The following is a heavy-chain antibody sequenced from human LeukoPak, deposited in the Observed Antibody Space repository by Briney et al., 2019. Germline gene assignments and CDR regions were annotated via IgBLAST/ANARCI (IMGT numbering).Heavy chain of an antibody. V-gene: IGHV3-21*01. Sequence: GGSLRLSCAAPGFTFSSYSMNWVRQAPGKGLEWVSSISSGSSYIYYADSVKGRFTISRDNAKNSLSLQMNSLRAEDTAVYYCARDRASYYYDSSGPPDAFDIWGQGTVVTVSS. CDR2: ISSGSSYI. J-gene: IGHJ3*02. CDR1: GFTFSSYS. D-gene: IGHD3-22*01. CDR3: ARDRASYYYDSSGPPDAFDI.